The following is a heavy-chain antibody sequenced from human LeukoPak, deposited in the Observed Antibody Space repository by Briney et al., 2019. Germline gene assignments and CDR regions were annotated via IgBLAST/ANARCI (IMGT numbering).Heavy chain of an antibody. V-gene: IGHV4-30-2*01. CDR1: GGSISSGGYS. Sequence: SETLSLTCAVSGGSISSGGYSWSWIRQPPGKGLEWIGYIYHSGSTYYNPSLKSRVTISVDTSKNQFSLKLSSVTAADTAVYYCAKVVRAGYSRGWYNYWGQGTLVTVSS. CDR3: AKVVRAGYSRGWYNY. J-gene: IGHJ4*02. CDR2: IYHSGST. D-gene: IGHD6-19*01.